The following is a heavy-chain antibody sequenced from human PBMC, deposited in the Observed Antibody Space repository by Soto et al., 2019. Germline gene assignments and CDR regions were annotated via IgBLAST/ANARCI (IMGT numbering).Heavy chain of an antibody. J-gene: IGHJ5*02. CDR2: IYYSGST. CDR1: GGSFSSGGYY. CDR3: ARDPGYGSGRGRFDP. Sequence: QVQLQESGPGLVKPSQTLSLTCTVSGGSFSSGGYYWSWIRQHPGKGLEWIGYIYYSGSTYYNPSLKSRVTIXXDXSXXQFSLKLSSVTAADTAVYYCARDPGYGSGRGRFDPWGQGTLVTVSS. D-gene: IGHD3-10*01. V-gene: IGHV4-31*03.